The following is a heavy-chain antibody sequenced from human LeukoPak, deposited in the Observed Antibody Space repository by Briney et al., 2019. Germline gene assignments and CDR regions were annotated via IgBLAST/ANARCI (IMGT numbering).Heavy chain of an antibody. J-gene: IGHJ6*02. CDR3: ATATGGGYCTNGVCSEYYYYYGMDV. V-gene: IGHV3-33*03. CDR1: GFTFSSYG. D-gene: IGHD2-8*01. CDR2: IWYDGSNK. Sequence: GGSLRLSCAASGFTFSSYGMHWVRQAPGKGLEWVAVIWYDGSNKYYADSVKGRFTISRDNAKNSLYLQMNSLRAEDTAVYYCATATGGGYCTNGVCSEYYYYYGMDVWGQGTTVTVSS.